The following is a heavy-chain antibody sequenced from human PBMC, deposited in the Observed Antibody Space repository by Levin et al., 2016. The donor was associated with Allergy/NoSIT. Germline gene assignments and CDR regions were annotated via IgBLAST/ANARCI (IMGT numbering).Heavy chain of an antibody. D-gene: IGHD6-19*01. CDR2: ISYDGSNK. CDR1: GFTFSSYA. J-gene: IGHJ6*02. Sequence: GESLKISCAASGFTFSSYAMHWVRQAPGKGLEWVAVISYDGSNKYYADSVKGRFTISRDNSKNTLYLQMNSLRAEDTAVYYCARDKEIAVAGTYYYYGMDVWGQGTTVTVSS. V-gene: IGHV3-30-3*01. CDR3: ARDKEIAVAGTYYYYGMDV.